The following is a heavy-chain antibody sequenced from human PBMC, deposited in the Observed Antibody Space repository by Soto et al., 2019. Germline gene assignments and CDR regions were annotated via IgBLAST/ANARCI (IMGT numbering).Heavy chain of an antibody. CDR2: ISGSGGST. D-gene: IGHD2-2*01. CDR3: AKDQGSSIFIGAY. CDR1: EVSSRSYA. J-gene: IGHJ4*02. V-gene: IGHV3-23*01. Sequence: VPLGVSSVASEVSSRSYAMSRVRQAPRKGLEWVSAISGSGGSTYYADSVKGRFTISRDNSKNTLYLQMNSLRAEDTAVYYCAKDQGSSIFIGAYWGQGTLVTVSS.